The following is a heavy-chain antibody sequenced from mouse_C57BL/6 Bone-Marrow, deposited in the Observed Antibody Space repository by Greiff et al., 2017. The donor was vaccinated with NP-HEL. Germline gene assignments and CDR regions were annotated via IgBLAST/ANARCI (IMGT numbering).Heavy chain of an antibody. CDR1: GYTFTSYW. Sequence: QVQLQQPGAELVRPGSSVKLSCKASGYTFTSYWMHWVKQRPIQGLEWIGNIDPSDSETHYNQKFKDKATLTVDKSSSTAYMQLSSLTSEDSAVYYCARTAQATGLLYYFDYWGQGTTLTVSS. CDR2: IDPSDSET. V-gene: IGHV1-52*01. J-gene: IGHJ2*01. CDR3: ARTAQATGLLYYFDY. D-gene: IGHD3-2*02.